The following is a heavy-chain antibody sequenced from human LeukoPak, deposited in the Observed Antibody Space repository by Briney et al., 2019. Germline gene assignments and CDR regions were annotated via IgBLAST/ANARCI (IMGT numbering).Heavy chain of an antibody. CDR3: AKDRGSSGRNYFDQ. CDR1: GFTFNNYA. CDR2: VSYDGTNE. V-gene: IGHV3-30-3*01. D-gene: IGHD6-19*01. Sequence: GGSLRLSCAASGFTFNNYAVHWVRQAPGKGLEWLAVVSYDGTNEHYADSVKGRFTISRDNSKNTLYLQMRSLRVEDTGVYYCAKDRGSSGRNYFDQWGQGTLVTVSS. J-gene: IGHJ4*02.